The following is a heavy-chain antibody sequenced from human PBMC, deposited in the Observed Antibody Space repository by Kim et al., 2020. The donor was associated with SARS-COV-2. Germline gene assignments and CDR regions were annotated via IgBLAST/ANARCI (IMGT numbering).Heavy chain of an antibody. V-gene: IGHV3-74*01. D-gene: IGHD6-19*01. CDR3: ARGGSAWSLDY. J-gene: IGHJ4*02. CDR1: GFTSSSYG. CDR2: INGDGSTT. Sequence: GGSLRLSCAASGFTSSSYGMRWVRQAPGKGLEWVSHINGDGSTTSYADSVKVRFTISRDNAKNTVHLQVSSLRGEDTGVYYCARGGSAWSLDYWGQGTLVTVSS.